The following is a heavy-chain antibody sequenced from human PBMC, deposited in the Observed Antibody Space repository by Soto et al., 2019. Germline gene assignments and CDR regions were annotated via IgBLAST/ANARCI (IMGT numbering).Heavy chain of an antibody. CDR3: VRHHDRGYSYGDFDF. V-gene: IGHV4-39*01. J-gene: IGHJ4*02. Sequence: WETLSLTCTVSGGPIRGSTYCWGWIRQAPGKGLEWIGSVFYSGSPYYNPSLESRLTISVDTSKNQFSLNLSSVTAADTAVYYCVRHHDRGYSYGDFDFWGQGTLVTVSS. CDR2: VFYSGSP. CDR1: GGPIRGSTYC. D-gene: IGHD5-18*01.